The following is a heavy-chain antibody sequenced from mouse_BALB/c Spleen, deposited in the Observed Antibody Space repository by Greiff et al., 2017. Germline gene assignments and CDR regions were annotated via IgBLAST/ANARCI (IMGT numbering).Heavy chain of an antibody. J-gene: IGHJ2*01. Sequence: EVHLVESGPELVKPGASVKISCKASGYTFTDYNMHWVKQSHGKSLEWIGYIYPYNGGTGYNQKFKSKATLTVDNSSSTAYMELRSLTSEDSAVYYCAREELGRDFDYWGQGTTLTVSS. D-gene: IGHD4-1*01. CDR2: IYPYNGGT. CDR1: GYTFTDYN. V-gene: IGHV1S29*02. CDR3: AREELGRDFDY.